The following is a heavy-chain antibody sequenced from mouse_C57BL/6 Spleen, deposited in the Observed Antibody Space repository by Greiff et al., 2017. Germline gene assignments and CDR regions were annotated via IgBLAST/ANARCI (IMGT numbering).Heavy chain of an antibody. Sequence: EVQLVESGGDLVKPGGSLTLSCAASGFTFSSYGMSWVRQTPDKRLEWVATISSGGSYTYYPDSVKGRFPISRDNAKNTLYLQMSSLKSEDTAMYYCARQAGAMDYWGQGTSVTVSS. CDR1: GFTFSSYG. CDR3: ARQAGAMDY. J-gene: IGHJ4*01. V-gene: IGHV5-6*01. CDR2: ISSGGSYT.